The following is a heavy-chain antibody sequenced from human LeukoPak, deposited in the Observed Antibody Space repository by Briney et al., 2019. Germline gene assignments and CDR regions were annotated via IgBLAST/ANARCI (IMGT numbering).Heavy chain of an antibody. Sequence: SETLSLTCTVSGGSISSYYWSWVRQPPGKGLEWIGYIYYSGSTYYNPSLKSRVTISVDTSKNQFSLKLSSVTAADTAVYYCARDLQSGPPVGWGQGTLVTVSS. D-gene: IGHD3-16*01. V-gene: IGHV4-59*01. CDR1: GGSISSYY. CDR2: IYYSGST. J-gene: IGHJ4*02. CDR3: ARDLQSGPPVG.